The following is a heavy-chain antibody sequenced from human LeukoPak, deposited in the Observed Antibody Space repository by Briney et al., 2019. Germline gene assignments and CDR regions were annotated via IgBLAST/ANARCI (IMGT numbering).Heavy chain of an antibody. Sequence: PGGSLRLSCAASGFTFTNYWMNWVRQAPGKGLKWVAHIKQDGSQIYYVDSVKGRFTISRDNAKSSLYLQMNSLRAEDTAVYYCASGGDYVAYYYYYMDVWGKGTTVTVSS. J-gene: IGHJ6*03. CDR3: ASGGDYVAYYYYYMDV. CDR2: IKQDGSQI. CDR1: GFTFTNYW. D-gene: IGHD4-17*01. V-gene: IGHV3-7*03.